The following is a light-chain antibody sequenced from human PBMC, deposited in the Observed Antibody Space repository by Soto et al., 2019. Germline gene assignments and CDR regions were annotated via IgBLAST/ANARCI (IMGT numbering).Light chain of an antibody. CDR2: SNN. Sequence: QSALTQPPSASGTPGQRVTISCSGSSSNIGSNTVNWYQQLPGTAPKLLIYSNNQRPSGVPDRFSGSKSGTSASLAISGLQSEDEADYYCAAWDDSPNHVFGTGTKVTVL. J-gene: IGLJ1*01. CDR3: AAWDDSPNHV. CDR1: SSNIGSNT. V-gene: IGLV1-44*01.